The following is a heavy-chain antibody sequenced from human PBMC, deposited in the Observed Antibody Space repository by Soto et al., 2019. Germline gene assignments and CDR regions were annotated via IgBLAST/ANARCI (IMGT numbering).Heavy chain of an antibody. V-gene: IGHV4-59*01. D-gene: IGHD3-10*01. Sequence: SETLSLTCTVSGGSISSYYWSWIRQPPGKGLEWIGYIYYTENSNYNPSLKSRVTISVDSSKSQFSLKLRSVTAADTAMYYCARDNYYGSGSYDYWGQGLLVTVS. CDR2: IYYTENS. CDR3: ARDNYYGSGSYDY. J-gene: IGHJ4*02. CDR1: GGSISSYY.